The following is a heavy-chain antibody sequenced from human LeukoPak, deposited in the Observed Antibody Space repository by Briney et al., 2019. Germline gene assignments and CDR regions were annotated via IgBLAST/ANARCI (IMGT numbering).Heavy chain of an antibody. D-gene: IGHD3-3*01. CDR3: AGEYEDYFDY. CDR1: GFTFSSYC. Sequence: GGSLRLSCGASGFTFSSYCMHWVRQAPGKGLEGGAVIWYDGSNKYYADSVKGRFTISRDNSKNTLYLQMNSLRAEDTAMYYCAGEYEDYFDYWGQGTLVTVSS. V-gene: IGHV3-33*08. CDR2: IWYDGSNK. J-gene: IGHJ4*02.